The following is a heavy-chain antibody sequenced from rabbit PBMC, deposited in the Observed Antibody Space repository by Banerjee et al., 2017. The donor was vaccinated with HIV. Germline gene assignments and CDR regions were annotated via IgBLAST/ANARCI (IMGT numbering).Heavy chain of an antibody. D-gene: IGHD6-1*01. J-gene: IGHJ4*01. Sequence: QEQLVESGGGLVQPEGSLTLTCTASGFSFSSSYWIYWVRQAPGKGLELIACIYAGSSGSTYYASWAKGRFTISKTSSTTVTLQMTSLTAADTATYFCARDLGAAGYDVANLWGQGTLVTVS. V-gene: IGHV1S45*01. CDR2: IYAGSSGST. CDR3: ARDLGAAGYDVANL. CDR1: GFSFSSSYW.